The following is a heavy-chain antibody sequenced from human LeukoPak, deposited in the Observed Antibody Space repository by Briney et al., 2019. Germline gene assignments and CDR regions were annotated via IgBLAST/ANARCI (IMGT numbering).Heavy chain of an antibody. D-gene: IGHD2-2*01. CDR2: ISANSGAT. Sequence: GGSLRLSCAASGFTFSSYPMSWVRQAPGRGLEWVSVISANSGATYYADSVKGRFTISRDNSKNTLYLQMNSLRAEDTAVYYCARSSINIVVVPAAMHPFDYWGQGTLVTVSS. J-gene: IGHJ4*02. CDR3: ARSSINIVVVPAAMHPFDY. V-gene: IGHV3-23*01. CDR1: GFTFSSYP.